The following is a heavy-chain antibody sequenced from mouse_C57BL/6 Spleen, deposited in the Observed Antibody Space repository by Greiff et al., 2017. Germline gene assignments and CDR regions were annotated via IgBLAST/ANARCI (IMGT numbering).Heavy chain of an antibody. CDR2: ISDGGSYT. Sequence: EVKLVESGGGLVKPGGSLKLSCAASGFTFSSYAMSWVRQTPEKRLEWVATISDGGSYTYYPDNVKGRFTISRDNAKNNLYLQMSHLKSEDTAMYYCARGELGRFDYWGQGTTLTVSS. CDR3: ARGELGRFDY. V-gene: IGHV5-4*03. D-gene: IGHD4-1*01. CDR1: GFTFSSYA. J-gene: IGHJ2*01.